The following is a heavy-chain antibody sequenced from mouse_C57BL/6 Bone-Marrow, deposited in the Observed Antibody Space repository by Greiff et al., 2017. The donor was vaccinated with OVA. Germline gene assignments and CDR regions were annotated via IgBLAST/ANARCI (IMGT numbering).Heavy chain of an antibody. CDR2: SRNKANDYTT. D-gene: IGHD1-1*01. J-gene: IGHJ3*01. V-gene: IGHV7-1*01. CDR3: ARDADGSSEAWFAY. Sequence: EVMLVESGGGLVQSGRSLRLSCATSGFTFSDFYMEWVRQAPGKGLEWIAASRNKANDYTTEYSASVKGRFIVSRDTSQSILYLQMNALRAEDTAIYYCARDADGSSEAWFAYWGQGTLVTVSA. CDR1: GFTFSDFY.